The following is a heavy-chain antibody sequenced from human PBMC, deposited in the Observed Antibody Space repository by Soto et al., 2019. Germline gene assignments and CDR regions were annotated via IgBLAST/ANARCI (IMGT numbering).Heavy chain of an antibody. V-gene: IGHV1-69*02. CDR3: AATDDYSNYEFDY. CDR2: FIPILGIA. J-gene: IGHJ4*02. D-gene: IGHD4-4*01. CDR1: GVTFSSYT. Sequence: QVQLVQSGAEVKKPGSSVKVSCKASGVTFSSYTISWVRQAHGQGLEWLGRFIPILGIANYAQKFQGRVRITADKSTSTSCMEVSSLRYEDTAVYYCAATDDYSNYEFDYWGQGTLVTVSS.